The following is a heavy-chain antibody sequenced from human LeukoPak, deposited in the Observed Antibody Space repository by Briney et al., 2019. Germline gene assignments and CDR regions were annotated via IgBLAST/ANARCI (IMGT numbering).Heavy chain of an antibody. CDR3: ARRVKAAAGMLYYYYMDV. CDR2: INPSGGST. D-gene: IGHD6-13*01. Sequence: ASVKVSCKASGYTFTSYYMHWVRQAPGQGLEWMGIINPSGGSTSYAQKFQGRVTMTRDTSTSTVYMELSSLRSEDTAVYYCARRVKAAAGMLYYYYMDVWGKGTTVTVSS. V-gene: IGHV1-46*01. CDR1: GYTFTSYY. J-gene: IGHJ6*03.